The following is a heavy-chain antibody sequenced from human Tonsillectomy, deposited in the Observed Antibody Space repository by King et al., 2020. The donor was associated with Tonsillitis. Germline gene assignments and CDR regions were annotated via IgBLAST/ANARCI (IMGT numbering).Heavy chain of an antibody. Sequence: VQLQESGPGLVKPSETLSLTCTVSGGSISSYYWSWIRQPPGKGLEWIGYIYYSGSTNYNPSLKSRVTISVDTSKNQFSLKLSSVTAADTDVYYCARVFAALRHTHYDILPGLGRRYYYYGMDVWGPGTTVTVSS. V-gene: IGHV4-59*01. CDR1: GGSISSYY. CDR3: ARVFAALRHTHYDILPGLGRRYYYYGMDV. J-gene: IGHJ6*02. D-gene: IGHD3-9*01. CDR2: IYYSGST.